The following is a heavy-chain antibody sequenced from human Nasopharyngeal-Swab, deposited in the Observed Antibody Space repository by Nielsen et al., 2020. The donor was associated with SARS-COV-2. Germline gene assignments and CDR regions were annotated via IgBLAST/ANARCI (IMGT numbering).Heavy chain of an antibody. D-gene: IGHD1-26*01. CDR3: ARGSDYRAFDI. J-gene: IGHJ3*02. CDR2: IYYSGST. Sequence: RQAPGKGLEWIGYIYYSGSTSYNPSLKSRVTISVDTSKNQFSLEVRSVTAADTAVYYCARGSDYRAFDIWGQGTMVTVSS. V-gene: IGHV4-59*01.